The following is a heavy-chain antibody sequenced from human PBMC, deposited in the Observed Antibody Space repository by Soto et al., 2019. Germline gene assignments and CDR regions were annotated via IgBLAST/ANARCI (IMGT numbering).Heavy chain of an antibody. CDR2: IYWDDDK. Sequence: QITLKESGPTLVKPTQTLTLTCAFSGLSLDTSGVGVGWIRQPPGKALEWLAYIYWDDDKGYSPSLKSRLSITKDTSKNQVVLTMTNMDPVDTGTYYCAHRLTSRGANSWYTRGRGILVTVSS. CDR1: GLSLDTSGVG. J-gene: IGHJ4*02. D-gene: IGHD6-13*01. CDR3: AHRLTSRGANSWYT. V-gene: IGHV2-5*02.